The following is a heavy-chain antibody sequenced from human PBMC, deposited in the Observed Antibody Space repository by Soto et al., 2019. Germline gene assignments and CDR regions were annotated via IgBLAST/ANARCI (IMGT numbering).Heavy chain of an antibody. CDR3: AGAYHLWWNWFDP. J-gene: IGHJ5*02. V-gene: IGHV1-18*01. D-gene: IGHD2-21*01. Sequence: GASVKVSCKASGYTFTSYGISWVRQAPGQGLEWMGWISAYNGNTNYAQKLHGRVTMTTDTSTRTAYMELRSLRSDDTALYFCAGAYHLWWNWFDPWGQGTLVTVSS. CDR2: ISAYNGNT. CDR1: GYTFTSYG.